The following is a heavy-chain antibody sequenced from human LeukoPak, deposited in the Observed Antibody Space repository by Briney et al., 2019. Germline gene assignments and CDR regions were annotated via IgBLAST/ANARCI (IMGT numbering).Heavy chain of an antibody. J-gene: IGHJ6*03. D-gene: IGHD3-3*01. CDR3: AKYYDFWSGYSQHYYYMDV. CDR2: ISSSSTYK. V-gene: IGHV3-21*04. CDR1: GFTFSSYS. Sequence: GGSLRLSCAASGFTFSSYSMSWVRQGPGKGLEWVSSISSSSTYKYYAGSVKGRFTISRDNAKNSLYLQMNSLRAEDTAVYYCAKYYDFWSGYSQHYYYMDVWGKGTTVTVSS.